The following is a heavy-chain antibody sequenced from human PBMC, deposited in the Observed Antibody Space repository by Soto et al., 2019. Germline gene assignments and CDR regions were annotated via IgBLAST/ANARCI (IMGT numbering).Heavy chain of an antibody. J-gene: IGHJ4*02. Sequence: QVQLVESGGGVVQPGRSLRLSCAASGFTFSGLGMHWVRQAPGKGLEWVAVIRYDGSNIYYADAVKGRFTNSRDNSKDTLYLEMNSLRAGDTAVYYCARDGVGHTSFFGYFDYWGQGTLVTVSS. CDR1: GFTFSGLG. D-gene: IGHD1-26*01. V-gene: IGHV3-33*01. CDR3: ARDGVGHTSFFGYFDY. CDR2: IRYDGSNI.